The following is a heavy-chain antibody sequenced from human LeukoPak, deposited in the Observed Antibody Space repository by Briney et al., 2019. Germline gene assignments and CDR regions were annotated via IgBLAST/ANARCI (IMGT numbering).Heavy chain of an antibody. CDR2: ISSSTSTI. CDR3: ARDRAGGAYHYDSRGYYY. D-gene: IGHD3-22*01. J-gene: IGHJ4*02. CDR1: GFTFSDYS. V-gene: IGHV3-48*01. Sequence: GGSLRLSCAASGFTFSDYSMNWVRQAPGKGLEWVSYISSSTSTIYYADSVRGRFTISRDNAKNSLYLQMNSLRAEDAAVYYCARDRAGGAYHYDSRGYYYWGRGTLVTVSS.